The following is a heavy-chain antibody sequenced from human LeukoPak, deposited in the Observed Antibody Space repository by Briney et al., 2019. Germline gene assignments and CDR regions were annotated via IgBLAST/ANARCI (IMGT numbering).Heavy chain of an antibody. CDR3: ARGRTYGGNSGPWSDAFDI. CDR1: GYTLTELS. Sequence: ASVKVSCKVSGYTLTELSMHWVRQAPGKGLEWMGGFDPEDGETIYAQKFQGRVTMTEDTSTDTAYMELRSLRSDDTAVYYCARGRTYGGNSGPWSDAFDIWGQGTMVTVSS. J-gene: IGHJ3*02. CDR2: FDPEDGET. V-gene: IGHV1-24*01. D-gene: IGHD4-23*01.